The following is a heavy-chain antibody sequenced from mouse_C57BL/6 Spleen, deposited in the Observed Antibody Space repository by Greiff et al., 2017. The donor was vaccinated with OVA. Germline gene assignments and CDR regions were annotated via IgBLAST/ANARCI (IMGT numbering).Heavy chain of an antibody. CDR1: GYAFSSSW. CDR2: IYPGDGDT. D-gene: IGHD2-5*01. Sequence: LQESGPELVKPGASVKISCKASGYAFSSSWMNWVKQRPGKGLEWIGRIYPGDGDTNYNGKFKGKATLTADKSSSTAYMQLSSLTSEDSAVYFCARENYSNYDYWGQGTTLTVSS. J-gene: IGHJ2*01. CDR3: ARENYSNYDY. V-gene: IGHV1-82*01.